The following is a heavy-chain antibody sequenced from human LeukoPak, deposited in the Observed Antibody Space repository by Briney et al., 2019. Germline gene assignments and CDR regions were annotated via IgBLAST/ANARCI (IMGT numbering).Heavy chain of an antibody. CDR2: MSTSGNS. CDR1: GGPISGYY. V-gene: IGHV4-4*07. CDR3: ARESGSMRWFDP. J-gene: IGHJ5*02. D-gene: IGHD6-25*01. Sequence: SETLPLTCTVSGGPISGYYWSWIRQPAGKGLEWIGRMSTSGNSNYIPSLVSRVTMSVDTSKNQFSLNLSSVTAADTAVYYCARESGSMRWFDPRGQGTLVTVSS.